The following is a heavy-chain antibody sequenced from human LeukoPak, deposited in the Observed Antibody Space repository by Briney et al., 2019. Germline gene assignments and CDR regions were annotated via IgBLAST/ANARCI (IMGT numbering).Heavy chain of an antibody. Sequence: GRSLRLSCAASGFTFSSYAMRWVRQAPGKGLEWVAVISYDGSNKYYADSVKGRFTISRDNSKNTLYLQMNSLRAEDTAVYYCARDQGGYDPVYYYGMDVWGKGTTVTVSS. V-gene: IGHV3-30*04. D-gene: IGHD5-12*01. J-gene: IGHJ6*04. CDR2: ISYDGSNK. CDR3: ARDQGGYDPVYYYGMDV. CDR1: GFTFSSYA.